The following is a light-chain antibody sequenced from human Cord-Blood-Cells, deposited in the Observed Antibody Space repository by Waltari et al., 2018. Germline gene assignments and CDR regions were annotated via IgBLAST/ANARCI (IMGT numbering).Light chain of an antibody. V-gene: IGLV1-40*01. Sequence: QSVLTQPPSVSGAPGQRVTISCTGSSSNIGAGYDVHWYQQLPGTAPKLLIYGNSKRHSGFPDRFSGSRSGTSASLAITGLQAEDEADYYCQSYDSSLSAYVFGTGTKVTVL. CDR3: QSYDSSLSAYV. CDR2: GNS. J-gene: IGLJ1*01. CDR1: SSNIGAGYD.